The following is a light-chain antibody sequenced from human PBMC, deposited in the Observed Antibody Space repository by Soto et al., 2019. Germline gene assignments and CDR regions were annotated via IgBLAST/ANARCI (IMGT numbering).Light chain of an antibody. J-gene: IGLJ1*01. CDR2: DVT. CDR1: SSDVGRYDY. Sequence: QSVLTQPRSVSGSPGQSVTISCTGTSSDVGRYDYVSWYQQYPGEAPKLIIYDVTVRPSGVPDRFSGSKSGNTASLTISGLRAEDEAAYSCCSFAGSYSYVFGSGTKVTVL. V-gene: IGLV2-11*01. CDR3: CSFAGSYSYV.